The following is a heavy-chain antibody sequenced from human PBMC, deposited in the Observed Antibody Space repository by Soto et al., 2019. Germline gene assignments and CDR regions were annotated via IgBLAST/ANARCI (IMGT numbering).Heavy chain of an antibody. CDR2: INHSGST. V-gene: IGHV4-34*01. CDR1: GESFSGYY. J-gene: IGHJ4*02. CDR3: ARRGMVRGGDY. Sequence: QVQLQQWGAGLLKPSETLSLTCAVYGESFSGYYWSWIRQPPGKGLEWIGEINHSGSTNYNPSLKRRVTISVDTSKNQFSLKLSSVTAADTAVYYCARRGMVRGGDYWGQGTLVTVSS. D-gene: IGHD3-10*01.